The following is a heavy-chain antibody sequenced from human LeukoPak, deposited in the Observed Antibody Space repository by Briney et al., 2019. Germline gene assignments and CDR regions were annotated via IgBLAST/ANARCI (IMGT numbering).Heavy chain of an antibody. V-gene: IGHV4-30-4*08. J-gene: IGHJ4*02. D-gene: IGHD3-3*01. CDR2: IYYSGST. CDR3: ARAKVLRFLEWLYVDY. CDR1: GGSISSGDYY. Sequence: SETLSLTCTVSGGSISSGDYYWSWIRQPPGKGLEWIGYIYYSGSTYYNPSLKSRVTISVNTSKNQFSLKLSSVTATDTAVYYCARAKVLRFLEWLYVDYWGQGALVTVSS.